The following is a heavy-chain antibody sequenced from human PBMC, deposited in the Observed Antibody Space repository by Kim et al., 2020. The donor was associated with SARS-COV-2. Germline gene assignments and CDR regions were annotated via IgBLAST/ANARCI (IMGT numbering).Heavy chain of an antibody. CDR1: GFTFSSYG. Sequence: GGSLRLSCAASGFTFSSYGMHWVRQAPGKGLEWVAVISYDGSNKYYADSVKGRFTISRDNSKNTLYLQMNSLRAEDTAVYYCAKAIQALELFVWYFDYWGQGTLVTVSS. D-gene: IGHD1-26*01. CDR3: AKAIQALELFVWYFDY. V-gene: IGHV3-30*18. J-gene: IGHJ4*02. CDR2: ISYDGSNK.